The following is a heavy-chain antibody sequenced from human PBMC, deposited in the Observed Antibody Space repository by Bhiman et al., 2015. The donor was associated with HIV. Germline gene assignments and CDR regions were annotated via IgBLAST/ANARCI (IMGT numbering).Heavy chain of an antibody. D-gene: IGHD1-7*01. CDR1: GFTFSSYA. V-gene: IGHV3-21*03. Sequence: EVQLLESGGGLVQPGGSLRLSCAASGFTFSSYAMSWVRQAPGKGLEWVSSISSSSSDIYYSDSLKGRFTISRDNAKNSLYLQMNSLRAEDTAVFYCARDRPYNWNWGSYFYGMDVWGQGTTVTVSS. J-gene: IGHJ6*02. CDR3: ARDRPYNWNWGSYFYGMDV. CDR2: ISSSSSDI.